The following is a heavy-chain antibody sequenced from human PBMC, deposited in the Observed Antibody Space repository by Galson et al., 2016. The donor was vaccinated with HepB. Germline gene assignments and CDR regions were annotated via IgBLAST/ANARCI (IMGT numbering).Heavy chain of an antibody. CDR2: LNTENGNT. CDR3: ASEWEQRY. Sequence: SVKVSCKASGYTFTSYPIHWVRQAPGQRLEWVGWLNTENGNTAYSQRLQGRVTITRDTSATTAYMELTSLTSEDTAVYYCASEWEQRYWGQGTLVTVSS. CDR1: GYTFTSYP. D-gene: IGHD1-26*01. V-gene: IGHV1-3*04. J-gene: IGHJ4*02.